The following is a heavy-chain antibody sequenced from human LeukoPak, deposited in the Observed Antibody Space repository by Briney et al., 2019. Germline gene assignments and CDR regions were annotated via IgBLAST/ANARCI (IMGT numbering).Heavy chain of an antibody. J-gene: IGHJ4*02. V-gene: IGHV4-30-2*01. Sequence: KASETLSLTCTVSGDSISSGNYYWSWIRQPPGKGLEYIGYIYHSGSTYYNPSLKSRVTTSVDRSKNQFSLNLTSVTAADTAVYYCAGDLGGKGRAGHYFDSWGQGTLVTVSS. CDR3: AGDLGGKGRAGHYFDS. CDR1: GDSISSGNYY. D-gene: IGHD6-19*01. CDR2: IYHSGST.